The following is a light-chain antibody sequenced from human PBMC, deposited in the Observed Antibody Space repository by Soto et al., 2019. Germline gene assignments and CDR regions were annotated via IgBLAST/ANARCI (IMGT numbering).Light chain of an antibody. Sequence: QSALTQPASVSGSPGQSITISCTGTSSNVGSDNLVSWYQQHPGKAPKLLIYEGSKRPSGVSKRFSGSKSGNTASLTIAGLQDEDEDFYYCCSYAGSSTVVFGGGTKLTVL. CDR3: CSYAGSSTVV. CDR1: SSNVGSDNL. J-gene: IGLJ2*01. V-gene: IGLV2-23*01. CDR2: EGS.